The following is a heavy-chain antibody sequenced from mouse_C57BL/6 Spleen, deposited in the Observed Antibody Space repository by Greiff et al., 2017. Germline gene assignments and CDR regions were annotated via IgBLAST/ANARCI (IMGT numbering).Heavy chain of an antibody. V-gene: IGHV5-6*01. D-gene: IGHD1-1*01. Sequence: EVQLQESGGDLVKPGGSLKLSCAASGFTFSSYGMSWVRQTPDKRLEWVATISSGGSYTYYPDSVKGRFTISRDNAKKTLYLQMSSLKSEDTAMYYCARGYGSSPYWYFDVWGTGTTVTVSS. J-gene: IGHJ1*03. CDR3: ARGYGSSPYWYFDV. CDR1: GFTFSSYG. CDR2: ISSGGSYT.